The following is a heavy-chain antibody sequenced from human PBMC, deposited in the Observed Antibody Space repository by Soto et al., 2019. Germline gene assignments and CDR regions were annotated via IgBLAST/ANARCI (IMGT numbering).Heavy chain of an antibody. CDR3: ARVPGP. V-gene: IGHV4-59*12. CDR1: GGSISSYY. CDR2: VYHSGAT. J-gene: IGHJ5*02. Sequence: SETLSLTCTVSGGSISSYYWSWIRQPPGKGPEWIGYVYHSGATNCNPSLESRVTISLDTSKNQFSLKLNSVTAADTAVYYCARVPGPWGQGTLVTVSS.